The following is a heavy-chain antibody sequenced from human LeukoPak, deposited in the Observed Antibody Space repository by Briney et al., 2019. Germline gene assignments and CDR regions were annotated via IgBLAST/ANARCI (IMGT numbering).Heavy chain of an antibody. D-gene: IGHD5-18*01. V-gene: IGHV3-48*01. CDR1: GFTFSTYS. CDR3: ARSDREYSYGSFDY. Sequence: GGSLRLSCGVSGFTFSTYSMNWVRQAPGKGLEWLSYISASGGTTYYADSVKGRFTISRDNAKNSLYLQMNSLRAEDTAMYYCARSDREYSYGSFDYWGQGTLFTVSS. J-gene: IGHJ4*02. CDR2: ISASGGTT.